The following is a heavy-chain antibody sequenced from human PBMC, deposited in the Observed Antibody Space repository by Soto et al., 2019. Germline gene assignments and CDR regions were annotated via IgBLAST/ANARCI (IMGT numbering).Heavy chain of an antibody. CDR2: IYYSGST. D-gene: IGHD5-18*01. Sequence: SETLSLTCTVSGGSISSYYWSWIRQPPGKGLEWIGYIYYSGSTNYNPSLKSRVTISVDTSKNQFSLKLSSVTAADTAVYYCARSKYSYDYYYYMDVWGKGTTVTVSS. J-gene: IGHJ6*03. V-gene: IGHV4-59*08. CDR3: ARSKYSYDYYYYMDV. CDR1: GGSISSYY.